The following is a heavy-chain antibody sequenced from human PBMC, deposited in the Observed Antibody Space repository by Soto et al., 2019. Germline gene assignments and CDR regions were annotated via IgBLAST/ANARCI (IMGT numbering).Heavy chain of an antibody. CDR1: GFTVSSKY. V-gene: IGHV3-66*01. CDR2: IQSGGPT. J-gene: IGHJ6*04. Sequence: GGSLRLSCAASGFTVSSKYMSWVRQAPGKGLEWVSLIQSGGPTYYADSVKGRFAISRDTSENTLHLQMDSLRAEDTAVYYCARDDVLCDGGRCYGVALDVWGKGTTVTVSS. CDR3: ARDDVLCDGGRCYGVALDV. D-gene: IGHD2-15*01.